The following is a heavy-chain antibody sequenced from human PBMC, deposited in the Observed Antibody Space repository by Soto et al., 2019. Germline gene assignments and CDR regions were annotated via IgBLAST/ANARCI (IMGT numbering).Heavy chain of an antibody. D-gene: IGHD3-16*02. J-gene: IGHJ4*02. CDR2: ISDDGSNK. Sequence: QVQLVESGGGVVQPGRSLRLSCAASGFTFSSYGMHWVRQAPGKGLAWVAVISDDGSNKYYADSVKGRFTISRDNSKNALYLQRNRLRAEDTAVYYCAKDGGGSGVFVYWGQGTLVTVSS. CDR1: GFTFSSYG. CDR3: AKDGGGSGVFVY. V-gene: IGHV3-30*18.